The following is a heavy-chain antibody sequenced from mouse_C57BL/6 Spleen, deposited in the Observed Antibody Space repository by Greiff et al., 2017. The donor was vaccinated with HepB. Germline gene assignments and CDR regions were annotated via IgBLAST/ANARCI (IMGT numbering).Heavy chain of an antibody. CDR1: GFTFSSYA. Sequence: DVMLVESGGGLVKPGGSLKLSCAASGFTFSSYAMSWVRQTPEKRLEWVATISDGGSYTYYPDNVKGRFTISRDNAKNNLYLQMSHLKSEDTAVYYCARDLVSRPFAYWGQGTLVTVSA. J-gene: IGHJ3*01. CDR3: ARDLVSRPFAY. V-gene: IGHV5-4*03. D-gene: IGHD1-1*01. CDR2: ISDGGSYT.